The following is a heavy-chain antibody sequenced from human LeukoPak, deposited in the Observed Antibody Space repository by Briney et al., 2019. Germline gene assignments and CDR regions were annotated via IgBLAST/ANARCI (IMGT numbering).Heavy chain of an antibody. CDR3: ARGLLYYYGMDV. V-gene: IGHV4-59*01. CDR2: IYYSGST. J-gene: IGHJ6*02. Sequence: PSETLSLTCTVSSGSISSYYWSWIRQPPGKGLEWIGYIYYSGSTNYNPSLKGRVSISVGTSKNQFSLKLSSVTAADTAVYYCARGLLYYYGMDVWGQGTTVTVSS. CDR1: SGSISSYY. D-gene: IGHD2/OR15-2a*01.